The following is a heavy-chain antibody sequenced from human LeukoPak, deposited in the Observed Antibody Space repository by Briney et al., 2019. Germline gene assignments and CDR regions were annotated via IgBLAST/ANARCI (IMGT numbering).Heavy chain of an antibody. J-gene: IGHJ5*02. CDR3: AKDLMIGTLGWFYP. CDR2: LSGNGGST. CDR1: GFTFSSYA. Sequence: HPGGSLRLSCAASGFTFSSYAMTWVRQAPGKGLEWVSGLSGNGGSTYYADSVKGRFTISRDNFKNTLYLQMNSLRVEDSGVYYCAKDLMIGTLGWFYPWGQGTLVTVSS. V-gene: IGHV3-23*01. D-gene: IGHD1-7*01.